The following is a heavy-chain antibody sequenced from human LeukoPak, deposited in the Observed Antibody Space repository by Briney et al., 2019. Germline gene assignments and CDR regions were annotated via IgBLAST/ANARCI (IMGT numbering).Heavy chain of an antibody. J-gene: IGHJ4*02. D-gene: IGHD6-13*01. V-gene: IGHV3-21*01. CDR3: ARDGPAAGTEVDY. CDR2: IRSSGPSI. CDR1: GFSFSNYS. Sequence: PGGSLRLSCAASGFSFSNYSMIWVRQAPRKGLEWVSYIRSSGPSIYYAGLVKGRFTISRDNAKNSLYLQMNSLRAEDTAVYYCARDGPAAGTEVDYWGQGTLVTVSS.